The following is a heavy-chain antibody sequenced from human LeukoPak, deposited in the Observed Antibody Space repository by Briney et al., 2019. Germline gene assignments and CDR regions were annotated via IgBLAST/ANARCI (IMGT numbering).Heavy chain of an antibody. J-gene: IGHJ4*02. Sequence: PGGSLRLSCAASGFTFSIYCMNWVSQAPGKGLEWVSYISSSGGTIYYADSVKGRFTISRDNAKNSLYLQMNSLRDEDTAVYYCARDTPMGDYWGQGTLVTVSS. CDR3: ARDTPMGDY. V-gene: IGHV3-48*02. D-gene: IGHD5-24*01. CDR1: GFTFSIYC. CDR2: ISSSGGTI.